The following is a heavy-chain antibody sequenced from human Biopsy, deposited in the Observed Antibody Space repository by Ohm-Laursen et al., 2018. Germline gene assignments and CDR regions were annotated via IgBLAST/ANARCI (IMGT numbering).Heavy chain of an antibody. CDR1: GGSISRSSYY. D-gene: IGHD5-18*01. J-gene: IGHJ4*02. CDR3: AKAGRGYIDY. V-gene: IGHV4-39*01. CDR2: IYYSGST. Sequence: TLSLTCTVTGGSISRSSYYWDWIRQPPGKGLVWIGSIYYSGSTYYNPSLKCRVTISAGRFKNQFSLKLTSLTAADTAVYYCAKAGRGYIDYWGQGTLVIVSS.